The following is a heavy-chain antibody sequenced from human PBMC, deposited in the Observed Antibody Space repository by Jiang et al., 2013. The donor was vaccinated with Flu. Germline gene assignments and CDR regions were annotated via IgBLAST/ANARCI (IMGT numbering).Heavy chain of an antibody. CDR1: GDSISSSNW. V-gene: IGHV4-4*02. Sequence: GSGLVKPSGTLSLTCAVSGDSISSSNWWSRVRQSPGKGLEWIGEIYHTGSTNYNPSLKSRVTLSVDKSKNQFSLEVTSVTAADTAVYYCARWLEYEGLDVWGPGGPRSPSPQ. CDR2: IYHTGST. CDR3: ARWLEYEGLDV. J-gene: IGHJ6*01. D-gene: IGHD3-3*01.